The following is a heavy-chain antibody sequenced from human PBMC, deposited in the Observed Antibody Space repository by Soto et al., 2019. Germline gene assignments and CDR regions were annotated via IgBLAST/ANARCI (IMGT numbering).Heavy chain of an antibody. D-gene: IGHD3-3*01. CDR2: ISAYNGNT. CDR3: ARGSSYDFWSGYYKMLDY. J-gene: IGHJ4*02. CDR1: GYTFISYG. V-gene: IGHV1-18*01. Sequence: ASVKVSCKASGYTFISYGISWVRQAPGQGLEWMGWISAYNGNTNYAQKLQGRVTLTTDTSTSTAYMELRSLRSDDTAVYYCARGSSYDFWSGYYKMLDYWGQETLVTVSS.